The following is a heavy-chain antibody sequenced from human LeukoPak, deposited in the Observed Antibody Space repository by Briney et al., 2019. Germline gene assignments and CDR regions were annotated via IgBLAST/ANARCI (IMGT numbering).Heavy chain of an antibody. Sequence: PSETLSLTCAVYGVSFSDYYWNWIRQPPGKGLEWIGEIKYSGSTNYNPSLKSRVTISVDTSKNQFSLKLSSVTAADTAVYYCAREYCTSTSCYGYFDYWGQGTLVTVSS. J-gene: IGHJ4*02. D-gene: IGHD2-2*01. CDR1: GVSFSDYY. CDR2: IKYSGST. V-gene: IGHV4-34*01. CDR3: AREYCTSTSCYGYFDY.